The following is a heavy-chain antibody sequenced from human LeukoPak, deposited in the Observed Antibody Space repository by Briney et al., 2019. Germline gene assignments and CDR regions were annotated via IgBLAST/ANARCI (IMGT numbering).Heavy chain of an antibody. Sequence: SETLSLTCTVSGASVSTYYWTWIRQPPGKGLEWIGEISHSGNTNYNPSLKSRVTISVDTSKNQFSLNLNSVTAADTAVYYCARGAYTSSSLYYYYYMDGWGTGTTVTVSS. V-gene: IGHV4-34*01. J-gene: IGHJ6*03. D-gene: IGHD6-6*01. CDR2: ISHSGNT. CDR3: ARGAYTSSSLYYYYYMDG. CDR1: GASVSTYY.